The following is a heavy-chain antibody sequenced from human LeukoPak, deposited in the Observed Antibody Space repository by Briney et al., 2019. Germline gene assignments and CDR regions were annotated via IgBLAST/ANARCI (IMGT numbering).Heavy chain of an antibody. D-gene: IGHD3/OR15-3a*01. CDR1: GFTFGDTW. CDR3: ATSYDMGWLIGY. V-gene: IGHV3-7*03. CDR2: IKQDGSEK. J-gene: IGHJ4*02. Sequence: GGSLRLSCAASGFTFGDTWMNWVRQVPGQGLEWVANIKQDGSEKFYVASVKGRFTISRDNGKSSLYLQMNSLRAEDTALYYCATSYDMGWLIGYWGQGTLVTVSS.